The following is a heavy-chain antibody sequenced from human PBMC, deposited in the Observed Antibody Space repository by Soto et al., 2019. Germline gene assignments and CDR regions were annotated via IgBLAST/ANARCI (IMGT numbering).Heavy chain of an antibody. CDR3: AKVERAVAGIIA. CDR2: ISVSVGST. Sequence: EVQLLESGGGLVQPGGSLRLSCAASGFTFSSYAMSWVRQAPGKGLDWVSAISVSVGSTYYADSVKGRVTISRDNSKNTLYLQMNSLRAEDTAVYYCAKVERAVAGIIAGGQGPLVTVSS. V-gene: IGHV3-23*01. D-gene: IGHD6-19*01. CDR1: GFTFSSYA. J-gene: IGHJ4*02.